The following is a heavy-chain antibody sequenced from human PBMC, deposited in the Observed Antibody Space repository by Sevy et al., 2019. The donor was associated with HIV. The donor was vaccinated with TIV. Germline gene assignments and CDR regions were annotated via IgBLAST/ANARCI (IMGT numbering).Heavy chain of an antibody. CDR1: GFTFSSYS. CDR2: ISSSSSYI. Sequence: GGSLRLSCAASGFTFSSYSMNWVRQAPGKGLEWVSSISSSSSYIYYADSVKGRFTISRDNAKNSLYLQMNSLRAEDTAVYYCARVKAPYYDYVWGSYNYWGQRTLVTASS. D-gene: IGHD3-16*01. J-gene: IGHJ4*02. V-gene: IGHV3-21*01. CDR3: ARVKAPYYDYVWGSYNY.